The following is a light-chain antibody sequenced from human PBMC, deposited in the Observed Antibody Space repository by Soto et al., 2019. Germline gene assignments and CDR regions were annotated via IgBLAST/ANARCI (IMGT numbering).Light chain of an antibody. V-gene: IGLV2-14*03. J-gene: IGLJ1*01. CDR1: SSDVGGYNY. CDR3: CPYTSSSTPWV. Sequence: QSALTQPASVSGSPGQSITISCTGTSSDVGGYNYVSWYQQHPGKAPKLMIYDVSDRPSGVSNRFSASKSGNTASLTISGLQAEDEADYYCCPYTSSSTPWVFGTGTKVTGL. CDR2: DVS.